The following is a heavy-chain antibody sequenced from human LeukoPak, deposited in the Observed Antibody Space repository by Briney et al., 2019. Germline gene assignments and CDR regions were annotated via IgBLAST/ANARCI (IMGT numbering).Heavy chain of an antibody. V-gene: IGHV4-59*01. CDR1: GGSISSYY. CDR2: IYYNGST. CDR3: ARAQRITIFGVVKNWFDP. Sequence: SETLSLTCTVSGGSISSYYWSWIRQPPGKGLEWIGYIYYNGSTNYNPSLKSRATISVDTSKNQFSLKLSSVTAADTAVYYCARAQRITIFGVVKNWFDPWGQGTLVTVSS. D-gene: IGHD3-3*01. J-gene: IGHJ5*02.